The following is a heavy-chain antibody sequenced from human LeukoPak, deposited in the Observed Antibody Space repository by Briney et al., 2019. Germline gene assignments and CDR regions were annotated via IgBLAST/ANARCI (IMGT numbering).Heavy chain of an antibody. Sequence: RASVKVSCKASGYTFTSYGISWVRQAPGQGLEWMGWISAYNGNTNYAQKLQGRVTMTTDTSTSTAYMELRSLRSDDTAVYYCARYGSGSYYPTPFDYWGQGTLVTVSS. CDR3: ARYGSGSYYPTPFDY. CDR1: GYTFTSYG. D-gene: IGHD3-10*01. V-gene: IGHV1-18*01. J-gene: IGHJ4*02. CDR2: ISAYNGNT.